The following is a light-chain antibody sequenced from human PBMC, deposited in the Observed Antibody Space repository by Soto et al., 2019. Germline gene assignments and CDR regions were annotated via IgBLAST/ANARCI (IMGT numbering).Light chain of an antibody. CDR3: SAYTDTNTRHV. V-gene: IGLV2-11*01. CDR1: SSDIGAYNY. J-gene: IGLJ1*01. CDR2: DVS. Sequence: QSALTQPRSVSGSPGQSVTISCTGTSSDIGAYNYVSWYQQHPAKAPKLMIYDVSRRPSGVPDRFSGSKSGNTASLTISGLQAEDEADYYCSAYTDTNTRHVFGTGTKLTVL.